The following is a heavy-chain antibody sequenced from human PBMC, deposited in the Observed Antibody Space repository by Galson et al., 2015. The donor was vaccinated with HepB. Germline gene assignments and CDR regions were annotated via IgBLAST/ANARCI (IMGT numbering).Heavy chain of an antibody. Sequence: SVKVSCKASGFTFTSSAMQWVRQARGQRLEWIGWIVVGSGNTNYAQKFQERVTITRDMSTSTAYMELSSLRSEDTAVYYCAADPGLLWFGELGDAFDIWGQGTMVTVSS. CDR3: AADPGLLWFGELGDAFDI. D-gene: IGHD3-10*01. CDR2: IVVGSGNT. CDR1: GFTFTSSA. V-gene: IGHV1-58*02. J-gene: IGHJ3*02.